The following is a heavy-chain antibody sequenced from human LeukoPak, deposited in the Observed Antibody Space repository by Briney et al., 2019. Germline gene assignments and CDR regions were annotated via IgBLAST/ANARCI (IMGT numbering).Heavy chain of an antibody. CDR1: GFTFSNYW. Sequence: PGGSLRLSCAASGFTFSNYWMHWVRQAPGKGLVWVSRINSDGSSTSYADSVKGRFTISRDNAKNTLYLQMNSLRAEDTAVYYCACPPPGWGTGFDYWGQGTLVTVSS. CDR3: ACPPPGWGTGFDY. J-gene: IGHJ4*02. V-gene: IGHV3-74*01. D-gene: IGHD1-14*01. CDR2: INSDGSST.